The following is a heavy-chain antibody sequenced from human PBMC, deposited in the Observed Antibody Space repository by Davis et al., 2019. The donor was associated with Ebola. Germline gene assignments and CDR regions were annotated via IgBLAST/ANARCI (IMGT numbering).Heavy chain of an antibody. CDR2: IYYSGST. CDR3: ARHSPYYDILTGYSMLGAFDI. CDR1: GGSISSYY. Sequence: MPGGSLRLSCTVSGGSISSYYWSWIRQPPGKGLEWIGYIYYSGSTNYNPSLKSRVTISVDTSKNQFSLKLSSVTAADTAVYYCARHSPYYDILTGYSMLGAFDIWSQGTMVTVSS. V-gene: IGHV4-59*08. J-gene: IGHJ3*02. D-gene: IGHD3-9*01.